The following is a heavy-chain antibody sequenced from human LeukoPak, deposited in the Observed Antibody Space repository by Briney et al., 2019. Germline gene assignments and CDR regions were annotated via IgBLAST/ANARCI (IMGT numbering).Heavy chain of an antibody. Sequence: SVTVSCKASGGTFSSYAISWVRQAPGQGLEWMGGIIPIFGTANYAQKFQGRVTITADESTITAYMELSSLRSEDTAVYYCASGRYDILTGADYWGQGTLVTVSS. CDR2: IIPIFGTA. CDR3: ASGRYDILTGADY. J-gene: IGHJ4*02. V-gene: IGHV1-69*13. CDR1: GGTFSSYA. D-gene: IGHD3-9*01.